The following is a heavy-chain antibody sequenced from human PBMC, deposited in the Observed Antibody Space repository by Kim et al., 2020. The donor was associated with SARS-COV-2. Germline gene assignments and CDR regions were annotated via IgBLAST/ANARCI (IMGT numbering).Heavy chain of an antibody. CDR3: AKITGIFSAGSVY. J-gene: IGHJ4*02. D-gene: IGHD3-10*01. Sequence: GGSLRLSCAASGFTFGSYAMSWVRQAPGKGLEWVSSISGDSGKSYYADSVKGRFTISRDNSKSTLYLQMDSLRAEDTAVYYCAKITGIFSAGSVYWGQGT. CDR2: ISGDSGKS. CDR1: GFTFGSYA. V-gene: IGHV3-23*01.